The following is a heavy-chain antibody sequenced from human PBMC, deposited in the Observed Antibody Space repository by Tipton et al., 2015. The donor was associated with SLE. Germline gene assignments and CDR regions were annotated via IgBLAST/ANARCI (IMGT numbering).Heavy chain of an antibody. D-gene: IGHD4-17*01. V-gene: IGHV4-39*07. CDR2: IYYSGST. Sequence: TLSLTCTVSNGSISSSPYYWGWIRQSPGKGLEWVGSIYYSGSTYYNPSLKSRVTISVDTSRNQCSLNLTSVTAADTAVYYCAKGRQKNYADHAYWGQGTLVTVSS. CDR1: NGSISSSPYY. J-gene: IGHJ4*02. CDR3: AKGRQKNYADHAY.